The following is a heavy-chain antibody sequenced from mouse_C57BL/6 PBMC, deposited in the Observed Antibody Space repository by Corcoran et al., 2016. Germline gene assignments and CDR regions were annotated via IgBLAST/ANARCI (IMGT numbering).Heavy chain of an antibody. CDR2: IDPEDGDT. CDR1: GFNIKDYY. V-gene: IGHV14-1*01. D-gene: IGHD1-1*01. Sequence: EVQLQQSGAGLVRPGASVKLSCTASGFNIKDYYMHWVKQRPEQGLEWIGRIDPEDGDTEYAPKFQGKATMTADTSSNTAYLQLSSLTSEDTAVYYCTTLITTVVVSYYAMDYWGQGTSVTVSS. CDR3: TTLITTVVVSYYAMDY. J-gene: IGHJ4*01.